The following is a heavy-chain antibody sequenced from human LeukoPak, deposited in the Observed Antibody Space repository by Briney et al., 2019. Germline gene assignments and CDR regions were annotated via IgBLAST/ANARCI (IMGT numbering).Heavy chain of an antibody. Sequence: GSLRLSCAASGFTFSSYAMSCVRQAPGKGLEWVSAISGSGGSTYYADSVKGRFTISRDNSKNTLYLQMNSLRAEDTAVYYCAKDGNIVVVPAARYNWFDPWGQGTLVTVSS. J-gene: IGHJ5*02. CDR2: ISGSGGST. CDR3: AKDGNIVVVPAARYNWFDP. V-gene: IGHV3-23*01. CDR1: GFTFSSYA. D-gene: IGHD2-2*01.